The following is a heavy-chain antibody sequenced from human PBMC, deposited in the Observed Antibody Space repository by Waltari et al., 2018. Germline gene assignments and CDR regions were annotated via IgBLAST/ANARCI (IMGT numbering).Heavy chain of an antibody. CDR1: GFTFSNAW. V-gene: IGHV3-15*01. CDR3: TTDGAPSVSGSSRFPNYYYYMDV. D-gene: IGHD6-13*01. Sequence: EVQLVESGGGLVKPGGSLRLSCAASGFTFSNAWMSWVRQAPGKGLEWVGRIKSKTDGGTTGYAAPVKGRFTISRDDSKNTLYLQMNSLKTEDTAVYYCTTDGAPSVSGSSRFPNYYYYMDVWGKGTTVTVSS. CDR2: IKSKTDGGTT. J-gene: IGHJ6*03.